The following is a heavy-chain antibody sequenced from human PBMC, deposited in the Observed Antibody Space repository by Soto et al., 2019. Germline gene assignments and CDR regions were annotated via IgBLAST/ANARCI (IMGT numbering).Heavy chain of an antibody. CDR3: ARDYYDFWSGYLTPNCFDP. CDR2: ISAYNGNT. Sequence: VRQAPGQGLEWMGWISAYNGNTNYAQKLQGRVTMTTDTSTSTAYMELRSLRSDYTAMYYCARDYYDFWSGYLTPNCFDPWGQGTLVTVSS. V-gene: IGHV1-18*01. D-gene: IGHD3-3*01. J-gene: IGHJ5*02.